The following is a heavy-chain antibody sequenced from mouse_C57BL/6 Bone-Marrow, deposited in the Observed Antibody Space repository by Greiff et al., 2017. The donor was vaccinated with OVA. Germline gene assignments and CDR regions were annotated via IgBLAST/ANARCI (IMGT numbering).Heavy chain of an antibody. CDR2: IYPGDGDT. CDR3: ARGGLRNYWHFDV. D-gene: IGHD2-4*01. CDR1: GYAFSSYW. V-gene: IGHV1-80*01. Sequence: QVQLKQSGAELVKPGASVKISCKASGYAFSSYWMNWVKQRPGKGLEWIGQIYPGDGDTNYNGKFKGKATLTADKSSSTAYMQLSSLTSEDSAVYFCARGGLRNYWHFDVWGTGTTVTVSS. J-gene: IGHJ1*03.